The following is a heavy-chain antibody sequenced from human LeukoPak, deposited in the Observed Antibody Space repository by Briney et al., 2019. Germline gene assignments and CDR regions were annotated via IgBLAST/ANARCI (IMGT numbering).Heavy chain of an antibody. D-gene: IGHD1-26*01. CDR1: GFTFSSYA. J-gene: IGHJ5*02. V-gene: IGHV1-69*01. CDR2: IIPIFGTA. CDR3: AREGGANSYWFDP. Sequence: GRSLRLSCAASGFTFSSYAISWVRQAPGQGLEWMGGIIPIFGTANYAQKFQGRVTITADESTSTAYMELSSLRSEDTAVYYCAREGGANSYWFDPWGQGTLVTVSS.